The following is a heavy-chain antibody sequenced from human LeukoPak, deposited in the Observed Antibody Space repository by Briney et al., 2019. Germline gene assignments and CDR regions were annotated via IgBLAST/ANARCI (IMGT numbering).Heavy chain of an antibody. Sequence: SETLSLTCTVSGGSISSSSYYWGWIRQPPGKGLEWIGSIYYSGSTYYNPSLKSRVTISVDTSKNQFSLKLSSVTAADTAVYYCARDGSGYYYDSSGYYGFDYWGQGTLVTVSS. V-gene: IGHV4-39*07. CDR2: IYYSGST. D-gene: IGHD3-22*01. CDR1: GGSISSSSYY. CDR3: ARDGSGYYYDSSGYYGFDY. J-gene: IGHJ4*02.